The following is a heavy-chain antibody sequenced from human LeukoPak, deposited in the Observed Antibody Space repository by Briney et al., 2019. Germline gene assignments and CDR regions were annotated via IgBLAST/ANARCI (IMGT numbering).Heavy chain of an antibody. Sequence: SVKVSCKASGGTLSSYAISWVRQAPGQGLEWMGGIIPIFGTANYAQKFQGRVTITADESTSTAYMELSSLRSEDTAVYYCARFDPHPAAVPRGWFDPWGQGTLVTVSS. CDR3: ARFDPHPAAVPRGWFDP. D-gene: IGHD6-13*01. J-gene: IGHJ5*02. V-gene: IGHV1-69*13. CDR2: IIPIFGTA. CDR1: GGTLSSYA.